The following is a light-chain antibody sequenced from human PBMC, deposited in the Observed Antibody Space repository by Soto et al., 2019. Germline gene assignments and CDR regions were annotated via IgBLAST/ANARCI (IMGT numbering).Light chain of an antibody. Sequence: QSALTQPPSASGSAGHSVTIPCTGTGIDDYDYNFVSWYQHHPGKVPKLIIFEVNKRPSGVPDRFSGSKSGTTASLTISGLQAEDEADYYCSSYTTTSTLVFGGGTQLTVL. J-gene: IGLJ3*02. CDR3: SSYTTTSTLV. V-gene: IGLV2-8*01. CDR2: EVN. CDR1: GIDDYDYNF.